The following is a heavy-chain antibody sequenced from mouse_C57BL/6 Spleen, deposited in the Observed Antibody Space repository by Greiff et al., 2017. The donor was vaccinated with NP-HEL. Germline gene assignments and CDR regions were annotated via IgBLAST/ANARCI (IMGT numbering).Heavy chain of an antibody. CDR1: GFTFTDYG. V-gene: IGHV5-17*01. CDR3: ARYYGSSYWYFDV. Sequence: EVQRVESGGGLVKPGGSLKLSCAASGFTFTDYGMHWVRQAPEKGLEWVAYISSGSSTIYYADTVKGRFTISRDNAKNTLFLQRTSLRSEDTAMYYCARYYGSSYWYFDVWGTGTTVTVSS. D-gene: IGHD1-1*01. CDR2: ISSGSSTI. J-gene: IGHJ1*03.